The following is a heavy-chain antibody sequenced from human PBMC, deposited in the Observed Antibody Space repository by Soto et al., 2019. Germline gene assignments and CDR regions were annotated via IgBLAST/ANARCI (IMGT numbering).Heavy chain of an antibody. CDR2: INHTGST. CDR3: VRRGGAVAGTSRFDS. D-gene: IGHD6-19*01. Sequence: SDTQSLTCGVEGGSCSGYSWTWIRQPPGTGLEWIGEINHTGSTNYNPSLKSRVTISVDTSKNQFSLKLNTVTAADTAVYYCVRRGGAVAGTSRFDSWGQGMLVTVSS. J-gene: IGHJ4*02. V-gene: IGHV4-34*01. CDR1: GGSCSGYS.